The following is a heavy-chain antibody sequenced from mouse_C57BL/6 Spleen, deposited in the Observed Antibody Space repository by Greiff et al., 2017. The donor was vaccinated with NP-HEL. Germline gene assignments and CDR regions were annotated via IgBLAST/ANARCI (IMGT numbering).Heavy chain of an antibody. V-gene: IGHV1-42*01. J-gene: IGHJ2*01. Sequence: VQLKESGPELVKPGASVKISCKASGYSFTGYYMNWVKQSPEKSLEWIGEINPSTGGTTYNQKFKAKATLTVDKSPSTAYMQLNRLTSEDSAVYYCARSESTTVVARDYFDYWGQGTTLTVSS. CDR1: GYSFTGYY. CDR3: ARSESTTVVARDYFDY. CDR2: INPSTGGT. D-gene: IGHD1-1*01.